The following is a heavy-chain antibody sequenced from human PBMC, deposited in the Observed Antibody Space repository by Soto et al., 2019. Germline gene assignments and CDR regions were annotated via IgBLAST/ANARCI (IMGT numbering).Heavy chain of an antibody. D-gene: IGHD5-18*01. J-gene: IGHJ4*02. CDR3: ARAAGMVALDY. V-gene: IGHV1-3*05. Sequence: QVQLVQSGAEEKKPGASVKVSCKASGYIFSRNDIHWVRQAPGQRLEWMGWMNAGNGNTRYSREFQARVTFTRDTAASTGCMELSSLRSEDTAVYYCARAAGMVALDYWGQGTLVTVSS. CDR1: GYIFSRND. CDR2: MNAGNGNT.